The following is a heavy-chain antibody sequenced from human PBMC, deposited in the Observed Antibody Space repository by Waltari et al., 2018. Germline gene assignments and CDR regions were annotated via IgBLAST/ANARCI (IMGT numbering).Heavy chain of an antibody. J-gene: IGHJ4*02. CDR2: IDPSDSEP. V-gene: IGHV5-10-1*03. CDR1: GYSFTSYW. Sequence: EVQLVQSGAEVKKPGESLRISCKGSGYSFTSYWISWVRQMPGKGLEGMGRIDPSDSEPNYGPSFQGHVTISADKSISTAYLEWSSLKASDTAMYYCARSTANSGFWSGPPQADYWGQGTLVTVSS. CDR3: ARSTANSGFWSGPPQADY. D-gene: IGHD3-3*01.